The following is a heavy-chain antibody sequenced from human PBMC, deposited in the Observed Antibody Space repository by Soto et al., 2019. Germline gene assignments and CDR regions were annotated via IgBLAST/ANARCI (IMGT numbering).Heavy chain of an antibody. Sequence: QVQLQESGPGLVRPSETLSLTCTLSGGSFSPNYWSWLRQPPGKGLEWVGYIYYGGTTSYNPSLNSRVTISLATSKRQFSLRLSSATAADTAVYYCARLANYYQAPDPWGPGTLVTVSS. CDR3: ARLANYYQAPDP. D-gene: IGHD2-2*01. V-gene: IGHV4-59*08. CDR2: IYYGGTT. J-gene: IGHJ5*02. CDR1: GGSFSPNY.